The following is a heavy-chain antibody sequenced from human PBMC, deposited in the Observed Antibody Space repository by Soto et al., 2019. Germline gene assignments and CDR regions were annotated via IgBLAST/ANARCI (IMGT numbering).Heavy chain of an antibody. V-gene: IGHV4-39*01. CDR2: IYYNGST. CDR3: ARLGWSGYYTYYYYGMDV. Sequence: SETLSLTCTVSGGSISSSSYYWGWIRQPPGKGLEWIGSIYYNGSTYYNPSLKSRVTISVDTSKNQFSLKLSSVTAADTAVYYCARLGWSGYYTYYYYGMDVWGQGTTVTSP. J-gene: IGHJ6*02. CDR1: GGSISSSSYY. D-gene: IGHD3-3*01.